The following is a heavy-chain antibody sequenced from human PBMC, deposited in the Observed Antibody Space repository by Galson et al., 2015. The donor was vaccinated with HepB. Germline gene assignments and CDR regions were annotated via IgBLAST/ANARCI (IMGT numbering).Heavy chain of an antibody. CDR3: ARDSREYSSSSYYYYYYMDV. D-gene: IGHD6-6*01. CDR2: IYTSGST. CDR1: GGSISSDIYS. V-gene: IGHV4-61*02. J-gene: IGHJ6*03. Sequence: TLSLTCTVSGGSISSDIYSWTWIRQPAGKGLEWIGRIYTSGSTNFNPSLKSRVTMSVDTSKNQLSLKLSSVTAADTAVYYCARDSREYSSSSYYYYYYMDVWGKGTTVTVSS.